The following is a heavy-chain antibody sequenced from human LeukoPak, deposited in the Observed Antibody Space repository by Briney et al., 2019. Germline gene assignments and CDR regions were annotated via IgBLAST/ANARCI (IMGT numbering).Heavy chain of an antibody. CDR2: INPSGGST. CDR1: GYTFTSYY. D-gene: IGHD2-21*01. CDR3: ARAPYCGGDCYYFDY. J-gene: IGHJ4*02. Sequence: ASVKVSCKASGYTFTSYYMHWVRQAPGQGLEWMGIINPSGGSTSYAQKFQGRVTMTRDTSTSAVYMELSSLRSEDTAVYYCARAPYCGGDCYYFDYWGQGTLVTVSS. V-gene: IGHV1-46*03.